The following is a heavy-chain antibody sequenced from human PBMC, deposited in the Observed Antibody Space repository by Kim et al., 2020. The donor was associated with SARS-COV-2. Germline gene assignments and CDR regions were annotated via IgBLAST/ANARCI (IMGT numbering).Heavy chain of an antibody. Sequence: SETLSLTCTVSGGSISGCDYYWSWIRQPPGKGLEWIGYIYYSGTTYYNPSLKSRVTISVYTSKNKFSLKLSSVTAAATAVYYCARVSLESVNFDYWGQGTLVTVSS. J-gene: IGHJ4*02. CDR2: IYYSGTT. CDR3: ARVSLESVNFDY. V-gene: IGHV4-30-4*01. D-gene: IGHD3-3*01. CDR1: GGSISGCDYY.